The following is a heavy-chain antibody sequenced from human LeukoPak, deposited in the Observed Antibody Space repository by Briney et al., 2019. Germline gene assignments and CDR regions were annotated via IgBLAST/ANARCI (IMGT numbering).Heavy chain of an antibody. Sequence: SETLSLTCAVYGGSFSGYYWSWIRQPPGKGLEWIGEINHSGSTNNNPSLKSRVTISVDTSKNQFSLKLSSVTAADTAVYYCARVSEGSGWSRGYFDYWGQGTLVTVSS. V-gene: IGHV4-34*01. CDR1: GGSFSGYY. CDR3: ARVSEGSGWSRGYFDY. D-gene: IGHD6-19*01. J-gene: IGHJ4*02. CDR2: INHSGST.